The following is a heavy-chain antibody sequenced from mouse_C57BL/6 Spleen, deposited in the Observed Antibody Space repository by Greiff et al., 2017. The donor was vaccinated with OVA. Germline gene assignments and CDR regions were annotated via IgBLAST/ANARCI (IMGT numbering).Heavy chain of an antibody. CDR3: ARGITTVSHWYFDV. V-gene: IGHV1-66*01. CDR1: GYSFTSYY. CDR2: IYPGSGNT. Sequence: QVQLQQSGPELVKPGASVKISCKASGYSFTSYYIHWVKQRPGQGLEWIGWIYPGSGNTKYNEKFKGKATLTADTSSSTAYMQLSSLTSEDSAVYYCARGITTVSHWYFDVWGTGTTVTVSS. J-gene: IGHJ1*03. D-gene: IGHD1-1*01.